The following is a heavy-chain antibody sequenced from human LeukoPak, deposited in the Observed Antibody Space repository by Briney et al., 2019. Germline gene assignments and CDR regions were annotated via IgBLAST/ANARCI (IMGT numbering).Heavy chain of an antibody. CDR3: ARRGGRGSSYWFDP. J-gene: IGHJ5*02. Sequence: SETLSLTCTVSGVSISSYYWSWIRQSPGKGLEWIGYIFYSGSTNYNPSVKSRVTISVDTSKNQFSLRLNSVTAADTAVYYCARRGGRGSSYWFDPWGQGTLVTVSS. CDR1: GVSISSYY. D-gene: IGHD1-26*01. CDR2: IFYSGST. V-gene: IGHV4-59*08.